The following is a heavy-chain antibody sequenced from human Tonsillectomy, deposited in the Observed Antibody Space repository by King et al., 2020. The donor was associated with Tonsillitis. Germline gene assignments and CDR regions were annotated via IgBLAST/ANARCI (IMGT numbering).Heavy chain of an antibody. CDR2: INSDGSAT. V-gene: IGHV3-74*01. D-gene: IGHD6-19*01. CDR3: ARVPNSSGWYGSY. CDR1: GFTFNTYW. J-gene: IGHJ4*02. Sequence: VQLVESGGGLVQPGGSLRLSCAASGFTFNTYWMHWVRQAPGKGLVWVSRINSDGSATNYADSVRGRFTIYRDNAKNTLYLQMNSLRAGDTAVYYCARVPNSSGWYGSYWGQGTLVTVSS.